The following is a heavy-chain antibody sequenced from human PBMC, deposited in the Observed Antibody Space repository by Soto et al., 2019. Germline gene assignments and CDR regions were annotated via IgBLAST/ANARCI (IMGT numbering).Heavy chain of an antibody. D-gene: IGHD3-16*02. V-gene: IGHV4-31*03. Sequence: QVQLQESGPGLVKPSQTLSLTCTVSGGSISSGGYYWSWIRQHPGKGLEWIGYIYYSGSTYYNPSLKSRVTISVDTSKNQFSLKPSSVTAADTAVYYCERDRLYPELSFVGRAFDIWGQGTMVTVSS. CDR3: ERDRLYPELSFVGRAFDI. J-gene: IGHJ3*02. CDR1: GGSISSGGYY. CDR2: IYYSGST.